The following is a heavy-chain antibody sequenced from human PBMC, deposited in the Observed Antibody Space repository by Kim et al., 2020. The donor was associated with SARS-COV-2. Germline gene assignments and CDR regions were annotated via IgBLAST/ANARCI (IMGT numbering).Heavy chain of an antibody. V-gene: IGHV5-51*01. D-gene: IGHD6-13*01. J-gene: IGHJ5*02. CDR3: ARRGVLAAAPQGWFDP. CDR2: IYPGDSDT. Sequence: GESLKISCKGSGYSFTSYWIGWVRQMPGKGLEWMGIIYPGDSDTRYSPSFQGQVTISADKSISTAYLQWSSLKASDTAMYYCARRGVLAAAPQGWFDPWGQGTLVTVSS. CDR1: GYSFTSYW.